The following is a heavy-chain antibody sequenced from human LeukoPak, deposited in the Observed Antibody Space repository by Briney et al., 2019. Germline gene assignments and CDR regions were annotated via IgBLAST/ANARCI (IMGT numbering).Heavy chain of an antibody. CDR3: TRRHTSGWLFDY. Sequence: ASVKVSCKASGYTFTGYYLHWVRQAPGQGLGWLGWINPKSGVTKYSQKFQGRVTMTTDTSINTAYMEMKRLRSDDTAVYFCTRRHTSGWLFDYWGQGALVTVSS. CDR1: GYTFTGYY. D-gene: IGHD6-19*01. V-gene: IGHV1-2*02. J-gene: IGHJ4*02. CDR2: INPKSGVT.